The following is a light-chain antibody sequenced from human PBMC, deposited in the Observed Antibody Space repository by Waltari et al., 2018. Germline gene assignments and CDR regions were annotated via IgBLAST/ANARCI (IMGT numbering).Light chain of an antibody. V-gene: IGKV2-30*02. CDR1: QRLEQSEGNTY. Sequence: QRLEQSEGNTYLNWFNHRPGQSPRRLIYKVYNRDSGVPDRFSGSGSGTDFTLKINRVEAEDVGVYYCMEGTDWPWTFGQGTKVEIQ. CDR3: MEGTDWPWT. J-gene: IGKJ1*01. CDR2: KVY.